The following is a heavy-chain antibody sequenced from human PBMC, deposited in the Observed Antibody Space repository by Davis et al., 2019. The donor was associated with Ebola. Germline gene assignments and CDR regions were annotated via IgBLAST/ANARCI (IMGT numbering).Heavy chain of an antibody. Sequence: HSQTLSLTCAISGDSVSGNNGAWNWIRQSPSRGLEWLGRTYYYRSKWYIDYTESVRGRIIINPGTSKNQLSLQVNSVTPEDTAVYYCARGWLRSKFDYWGRGTLVTVSS. V-gene: IGHV6-1*01. CDR1: GDSVSGNNGA. CDR2: TYYYRSKWYI. D-gene: IGHD5-12*01. CDR3: ARGWLRSKFDY. J-gene: IGHJ4*02.